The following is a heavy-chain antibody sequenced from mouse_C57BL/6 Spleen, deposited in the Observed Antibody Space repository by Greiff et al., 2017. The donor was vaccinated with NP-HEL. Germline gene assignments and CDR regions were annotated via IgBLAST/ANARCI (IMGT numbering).Heavy chain of an antibody. CDR3: ARETGSYFDY. CDR2: ISDGGSYT. V-gene: IGHV5-4*01. CDR1: GFTFSSYA. J-gene: IGHJ2*01. D-gene: IGHD4-1*01. Sequence: EVKLVESGGGLVKPGGSLKLSCAASGFTFSSYAMSWVRQTPEKRLEWVATISDGGSYTYYPDNVKGRFTISRDNAKNNLYLQMSHLKSEDTAMYYCARETGSYFDYWGQGTTLTVSS.